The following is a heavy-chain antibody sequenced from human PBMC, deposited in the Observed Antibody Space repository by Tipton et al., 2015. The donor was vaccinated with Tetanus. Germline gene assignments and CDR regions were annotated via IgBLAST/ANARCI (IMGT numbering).Heavy chain of an antibody. Sequence: LRLSCSVSGDSMTSGHYYWYWIRQRPGKGLEWIGYIYSSGNTYYNPSLRSRVTISIDPSRNQFSLELTSVTDTAVYYCARVPLGGGYFDIWGRGTLVTVSS. J-gene: IGHJ2*01. D-gene: IGHD2-15*01. CDR3: ARVPLGGGYFDI. CDR1: GDSMTSGHYY. CDR2: IYSSGNT. V-gene: IGHV4-31*02.